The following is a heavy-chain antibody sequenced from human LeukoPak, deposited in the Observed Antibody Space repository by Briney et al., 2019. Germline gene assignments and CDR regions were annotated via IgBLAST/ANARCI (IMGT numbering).Heavy chain of an antibody. CDR3: AKGRDGYNL. CDR2: ISWNSGSI. J-gene: IGHJ4*02. Sequence: GGSLRLSCAASGFTFSSYAMSWVRQAPGKGLEWVSGISWNSGSIGYADSVKGRFTISRDNAKNSLYLQMNSLRAEDTALYYCAKGRDGYNLWGQGTLVTVSS. CDR1: GFTFSSYA. D-gene: IGHD5-24*01. V-gene: IGHV3-9*01.